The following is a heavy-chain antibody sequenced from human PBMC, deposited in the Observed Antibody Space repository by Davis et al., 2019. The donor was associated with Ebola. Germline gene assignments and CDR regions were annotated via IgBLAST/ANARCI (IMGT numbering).Heavy chain of an antibody. V-gene: IGHV3-53*01. D-gene: IGHD6-13*01. J-gene: IGHJ4*02. CDR1: GFTFSDYW. CDR3: VKGGWQQYFDY. CDR2: IYGGGST. Sequence: GGSLRLSCAASGFTFSDYWMTWVRQAPGKGLEWVSVIYGGGSTYYADSVKGRFTISRDNSKNTLYLQMNSLRAEDTAVYYCVKGGWQQYFDYWGQGTLVTVSS.